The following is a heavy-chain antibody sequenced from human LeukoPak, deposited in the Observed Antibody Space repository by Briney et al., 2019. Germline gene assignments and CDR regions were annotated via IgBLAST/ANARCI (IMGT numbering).Heavy chain of an antibody. CDR2: VDPKSGGT. CDR3: ARDFEYSSSSGIGDY. CDR1: GYTFTVYY. Sequence: ASVTLSSTASGYTFTVYYIHWVRQAPGQGLEWVGWVDPKSGGTNYAQKFQGRVNMTRDTSISTAYMELSRLRSDDTAVYYCARDFEYSSSSGIGDYWGQGTLVTVSS. V-gene: IGHV1-2*02. D-gene: IGHD6-6*01. J-gene: IGHJ4*02.